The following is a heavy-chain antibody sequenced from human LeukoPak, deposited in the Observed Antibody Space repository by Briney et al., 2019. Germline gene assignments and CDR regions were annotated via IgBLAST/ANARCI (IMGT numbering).Heavy chain of an antibody. CDR3: AKESGYCSSTSCYLPGIYFDY. CDR2: IRYDGSNK. CDR1: GFTFSSYG. V-gene: IGHV3-30*02. Sequence: GGSLRLSCAASGFTFSSYGMHWVRQAPGKGLEWVAFIRYDGSNKYYADSVKGRFTISRDNSKNTLYLQMNSLRAEGTAVYYCAKESGYCSSTSCYLPGIYFDYWGQGTLVTVSS. J-gene: IGHJ4*02. D-gene: IGHD2-2*01.